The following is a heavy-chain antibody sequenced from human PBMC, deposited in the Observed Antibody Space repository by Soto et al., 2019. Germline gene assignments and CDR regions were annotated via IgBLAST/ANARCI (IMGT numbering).Heavy chain of an antibody. CDR3: ARTSVAGKYYYGMDV. CDR1: GYSFTSYW. D-gene: IGHD6-13*01. CDR2: IYPGDSDT. V-gene: IGHV5-51*01. J-gene: IGHJ6*02. Sequence: GESLKISCKGSGYSFTSYWIGWVRQMPGKGLEWMGIIYPGDSDTRYSPSFQGQVTVSADKSISTAYLQWSSLKASDTAMYYCARTSVAGKYYYGMDVWGQGTTVTVSS.